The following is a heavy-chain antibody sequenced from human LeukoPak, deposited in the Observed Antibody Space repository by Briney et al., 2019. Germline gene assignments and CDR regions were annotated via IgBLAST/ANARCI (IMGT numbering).Heavy chain of an antibody. CDR3: ARVMYQPDY. V-gene: IGHV4-39*07. CDR1: GGSISSSSYY. D-gene: IGHD2-2*01. J-gene: IGHJ4*02. Sequence: SETLSLTCTVSGGSISSSSYYWGWIRQPPGKGLEWIGEINHSGSTNYNPSLKSRVTISVDTSKNQFSLKLSSVTAADTAVYYCARVMYQPDYWGQGTLVTVSS. CDR2: INHSGST.